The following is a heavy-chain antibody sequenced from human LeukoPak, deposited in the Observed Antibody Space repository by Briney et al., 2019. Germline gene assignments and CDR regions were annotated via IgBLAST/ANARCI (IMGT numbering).Heavy chain of an antibody. D-gene: IGHD3-9*01. J-gene: IGHJ4*02. CDR2: INPNSGGT. V-gene: IGHV1-2*02. CDR1: GYIFTGYY. Sequence: ASVKVSCKASGYIFTGYYMHWVRQAPGQGLEWMGWINPNSGGTNYAQKFQGRVTMTRDTSISTAYMELSRLRSDDTAVYYCAREMGEYYDILTGYFPFDYWSQGTLVTVSS. CDR3: AREMGEYYDILTGYFPFDY.